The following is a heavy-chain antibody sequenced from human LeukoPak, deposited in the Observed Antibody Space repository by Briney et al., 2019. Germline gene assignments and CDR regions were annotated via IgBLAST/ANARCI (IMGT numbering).Heavy chain of an antibody. D-gene: IGHD6-19*01. V-gene: IGHV1-3*01. J-gene: IGHJ4*02. CDR2: INAGNGNT. Sequence: WINAGNGNTKYSQKFQGRVTITRDTSASTAYMELSSLRSEDTAVYYCARAFGQQWVITIDYWGQGTLVTVSS. CDR3: ARAFGQQWVITIDY.